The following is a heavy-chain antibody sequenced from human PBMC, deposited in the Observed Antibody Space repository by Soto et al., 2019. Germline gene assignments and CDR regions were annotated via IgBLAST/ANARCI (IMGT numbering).Heavy chain of an antibody. CDR1: GGSVSSGSYY. CDR3: ARQSMVTIDY. Sequence: SETLSRTCTVSGGSVSSGSYYCSWIRQPPGKGLEWIGYIYSSGITNYNPSLKSRVTISADTSKNQFSLNVSSMTAADTAVYYCARQSMVTIDYWGQGILVTVSS. V-gene: IGHV4-61*01. D-gene: IGHD4-17*01. J-gene: IGHJ4*02. CDR2: IYSSGIT.